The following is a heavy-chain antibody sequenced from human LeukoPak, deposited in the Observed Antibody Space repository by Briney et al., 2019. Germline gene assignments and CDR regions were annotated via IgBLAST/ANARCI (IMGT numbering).Heavy chain of an antibody. D-gene: IGHD5-18*01. J-gene: IGHJ4*02. CDR3: ARTGGYSYGFLDY. Sequence: SETLSLTCTVSGGSFSSGSYYWRWLRQPPGTGLEWIGYIYYSGSTNYNPSLKSRVTISVDTSKNQFSLKLSSVTAADTAVYYCARTGGYSYGFLDYWGQGTLVTVSS. CDR2: IYYSGST. CDR1: GGSFSSGSYY. V-gene: IGHV4-61*01.